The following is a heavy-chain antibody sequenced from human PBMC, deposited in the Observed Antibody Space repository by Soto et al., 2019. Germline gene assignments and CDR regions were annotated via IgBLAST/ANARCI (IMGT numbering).Heavy chain of an antibody. CDR3: ARSVFP. J-gene: IGHJ5*02. CDR2: IYYSGRT. Sequence: HVQLQESGPGLVKPSQTLSLTGTVSGGSISSGGYYLNWIRQHPGKVLEWIGSIYYSGRTYYNLSLKSRVTISVDTHTNQFSLKLSSVTAADTAVSYCARSVFPLGQGTLVTVSS. V-gene: IGHV4-31*03. CDR1: GGSISSGGYY.